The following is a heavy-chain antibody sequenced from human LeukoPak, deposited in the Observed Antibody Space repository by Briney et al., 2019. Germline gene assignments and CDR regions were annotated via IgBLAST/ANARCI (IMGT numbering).Heavy chain of an antibody. CDR1: GFTFRSFA. D-gene: IGHD2-15*01. V-gene: IGHV3-64*02. J-gene: IGHJ4*02. CDR2: LRNGATT. CDR3: ARARRGGKQSYYFDY. Sequence: PGGSLRLSCAASGFTFRSFAMHWVRQTPGKGLEYVSALRNGATTYYADSVKGRFIISRDNSKNTVYLQMGSLRSEDTGVYYCARARRGGKQSYYFDYGGQGTPVIVSS.